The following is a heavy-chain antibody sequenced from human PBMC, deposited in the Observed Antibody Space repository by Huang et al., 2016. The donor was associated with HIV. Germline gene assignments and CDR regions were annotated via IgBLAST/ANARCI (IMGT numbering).Heavy chain of an antibody. D-gene: IGHD6-19*01. J-gene: IGHJ4*02. CDR2: NHPVDYDT. V-gene: IGHV5-51*01. CDR1: GYSFANYW. CDR3: ARRAAVAGYYFDY. Sequence: VQLVQSGAEVRKPGESLKISCKVSGYSFANYWSGWVPQTPGNGLEWTGINHPVDYDTRYSPSCQGQVTIAADKAITTAYLQWSSLKVSDTAMYFCARRAAVAGYYFDYWGQGTLITVPS.